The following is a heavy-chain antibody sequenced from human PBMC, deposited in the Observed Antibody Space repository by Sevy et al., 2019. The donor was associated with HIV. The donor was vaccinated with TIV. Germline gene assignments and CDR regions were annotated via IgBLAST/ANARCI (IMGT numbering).Heavy chain of an antibody. CDR1: GYSISSGYY. CDR2: IYHSGST. Sequence: SETLSLTCAVSGYSISSGYYWGSIRQPPGKGLEWIGSIYHSGSTYYNSSLKSRVTISVDTSKNQFSLNLSSVTAADTAVYYCARQEEKWGGPFDIWGQGTMVTVSS. V-gene: IGHV4-38-2*01. D-gene: IGHD1-26*01. J-gene: IGHJ3*02. CDR3: ARQEEKWGGPFDI.